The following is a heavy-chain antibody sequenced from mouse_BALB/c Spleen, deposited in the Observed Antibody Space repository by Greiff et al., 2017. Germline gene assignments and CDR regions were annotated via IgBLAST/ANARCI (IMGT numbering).Heavy chain of an antibody. Sequence: QVHVKQSGAELVRPGTSVKMSCKAAGYTFTNYWIGWVKQRPGHGLEWIGDIYPGGGYTNYNEKFKGKATLTADTSSSTAYMQLSSLTSEDSAIYYCASAYYRYDEDYWGQGTTLTVSA. CDR2: IYPGGGYT. V-gene: IGHV1-63*02. J-gene: IGHJ2*01. CDR1: GYTFTNYW. D-gene: IGHD2-14*01. CDR3: ASAYYRYDEDY.